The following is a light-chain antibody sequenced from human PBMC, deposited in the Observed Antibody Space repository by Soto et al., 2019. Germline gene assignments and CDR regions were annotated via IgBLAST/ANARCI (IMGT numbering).Light chain of an antibody. V-gene: IGKV3-11*01. CDR3: QQRSNWLGELT. Sequence: EIVMTQSPAPLSVSPGERATLSCRASQIISSNLAWYQQEPRQAPRLLICGASSRATGIPARFSGSGSGTDFTLTISSLEPEDFAVYYCQQRSNWLGELTFGGGTKVDIK. CDR1: QIISSN. J-gene: IGKJ4*01. CDR2: GAS.